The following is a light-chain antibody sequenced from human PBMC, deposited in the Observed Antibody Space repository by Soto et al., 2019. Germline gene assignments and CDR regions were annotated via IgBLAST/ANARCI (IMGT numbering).Light chain of an antibody. CDR3: QQYNNWPWT. J-gene: IGKJ1*01. CDR2: GAS. Sequence: EIVMPQSPATLSVSPGDRATLSCRASQSVSSNLAWYQQKPGQAPRLLIYGASTRATGIPARFSGSGSGTEFTLTISSLQSEDFAVYYCQQYNNWPWTFGQGSKVDIK. V-gene: IGKV3-15*01. CDR1: QSVSSN.